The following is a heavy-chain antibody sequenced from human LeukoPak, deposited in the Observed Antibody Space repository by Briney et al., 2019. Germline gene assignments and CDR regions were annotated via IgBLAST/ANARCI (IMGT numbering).Heavy chain of an antibody. Sequence: GGSLRLSCAASGFTLSNAWMSWVRQAPGKGLEWVGRIKSKTDGGTTDYAAPVKGRFTISRDDSKNTLYLQMNSLKTEDTAVYYCTTDGVWAAAGTDAFDIWGQGTMVTVSS. CDR2: IKSKTDGGTT. CDR1: GFTLSNAW. CDR3: TTDGVWAAAGTDAFDI. V-gene: IGHV3-15*01. J-gene: IGHJ3*02. D-gene: IGHD6-13*01.